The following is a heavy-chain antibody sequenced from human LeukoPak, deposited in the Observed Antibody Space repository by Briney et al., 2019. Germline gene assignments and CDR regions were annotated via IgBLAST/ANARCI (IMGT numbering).Heavy chain of an antibody. J-gene: IGHJ6*02. Sequence: SETLSLTCTVSGDSISSGDYYWSWIRQPPGKGLEWIGYIYHSGSTNYNPSLKSRVTISVDKSKNQFSLKLSSVTAADTAVYYCAREQARYYYYYGMDVWGQGTTVTVSS. CDR2: IYHSGST. V-gene: IGHV4-30-2*01. CDR3: AREQARYYYYYGMDV. CDR1: GDSISSGDYY.